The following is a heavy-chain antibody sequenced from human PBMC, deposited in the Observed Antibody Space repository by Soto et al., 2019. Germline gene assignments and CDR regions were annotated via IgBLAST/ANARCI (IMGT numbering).Heavy chain of an antibody. CDR1: GFPFSSYA. D-gene: IGHD6-6*01. V-gene: IGHV3-23*01. CDR3: AMRKSSSSAGEIYYFDY. Sequence: GGSLILSCAASGFPFSSYAMSWVRPAPGKGLEWVSAISGSGGSTYYADSVKGRFTISRDNSKNTLYLQMNSLRAEDTAVHYCAMRKSSSSAGEIYYFDYWGQGTLVTVSS. CDR2: ISGSGGST. J-gene: IGHJ4*02.